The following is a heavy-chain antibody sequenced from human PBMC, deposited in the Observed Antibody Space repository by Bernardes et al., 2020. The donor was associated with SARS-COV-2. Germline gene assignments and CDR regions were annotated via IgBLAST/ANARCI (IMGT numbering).Heavy chain of an antibody. CDR3: ARGRRIFGVAGSLAFDY. CDR2: INHSGST. Sequence: SETLSLTCAVYGGSFSGYYWSWIRQPPGKGLEWIGEINHSGSTNHNPSLKSRVTISVDTSKNQFSLKLSSVTAADTAVYYCARGRRIFGVAGSLAFDYWGQGTLVTVSS. D-gene: IGHD3-3*01. J-gene: IGHJ4*02. CDR1: GGSFSGYY. V-gene: IGHV4-34*01.